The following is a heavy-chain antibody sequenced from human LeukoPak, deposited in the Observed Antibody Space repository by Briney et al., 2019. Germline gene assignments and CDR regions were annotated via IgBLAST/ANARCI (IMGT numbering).Heavy chain of an antibody. CDR3: AKDDTKEYTGNYGTFDI. D-gene: IGHD1-26*01. Sequence: PSETLSLTCTVSGGSISGDYWNWIRQPPGKGLEWIGYVYYTGSTNYNPSLKSRATISVDTSENHFSLRLSSVTAADTAIYYCAKDDTKEYTGNYGTFDIWGQGTIVTVSS. CDR1: GGSISGDY. J-gene: IGHJ3*02. CDR2: VYYTGST. V-gene: IGHV4-59*01.